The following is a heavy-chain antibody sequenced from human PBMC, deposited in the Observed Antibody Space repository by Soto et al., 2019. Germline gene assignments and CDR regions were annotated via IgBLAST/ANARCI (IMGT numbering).Heavy chain of an antibody. CDR2: IYYTGST. J-gene: IGHJ4*02. CDR1: GGSISSAGYY. V-gene: IGHV4-31*03. Sequence: QVQLQESGPGLVKPSQTLSLTCTVSGGSISSAGYYWSRIRQHPGEGLEWIGYIYYTGSTYYNPSLQSRRSISVDASTNQFSLKLTSVPPADTAVSYGARQLGRAYGGQVDYWGQGTRVIVPS. D-gene: IGHD1-1*01. CDR3: ARQLGRAYGGQVDY.